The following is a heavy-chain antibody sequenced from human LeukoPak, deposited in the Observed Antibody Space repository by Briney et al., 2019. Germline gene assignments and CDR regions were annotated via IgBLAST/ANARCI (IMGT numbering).Heavy chain of an antibody. CDR2: LYYSGST. CDR1: GGSISSSSYY. V-gene: IGHV4-39*01. D-gene: IGHD3-22*01. J-gene: IGHJ4*02. Sequence: PSETLSLTCTVSGGSISSSSYYWGWIRQPPGQGLEWIGSLYYSGSTYYNPSLKSRVTISVDTSKNQFSLKLSSVTAADTAVYYCARRPRITMIVVDWGQGTLVTVSS. CDR3: ARRPRITMIVVD.